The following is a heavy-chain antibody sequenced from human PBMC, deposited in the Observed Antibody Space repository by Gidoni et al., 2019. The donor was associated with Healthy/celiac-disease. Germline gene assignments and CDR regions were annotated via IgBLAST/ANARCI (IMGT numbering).Heavy chain of an antibody. V-gene: IGHV3-11*01. J-gene: IGHJ4*02. CDR3: ARDAAAAGTWYYFDY. Sequence: QVQLAKSGGGLVKPGGSLRPSCAASGFTFSDYYRRCSRQAPGKGLEWVSYISSSGSTIYYADSVKGRFTISRDNAKNSLYLQMNSLRAEDTAVYYCARDAAAAGTWYYFDYWGQGSLVTVSS. CDR2: ISSSGSTI. CDR1: GFTFSDYY. D-gene: IGHD6-13*01.